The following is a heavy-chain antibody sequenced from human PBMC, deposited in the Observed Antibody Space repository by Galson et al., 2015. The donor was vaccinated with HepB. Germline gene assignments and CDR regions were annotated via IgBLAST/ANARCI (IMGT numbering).Heavy chain of an antibody. CDR2: ISSSSSTI. CDR3: SRDFRRALKPVAHDY. V-gene: IGHV3-48*02. CDR1: GFTFSSYS. J-gene: IGHJ4*02. Sequence: SLRLSCAASGFTFSSYSMNWVRQAPGKGLEWVSYISSSSSTIYYADSVEGRFTISRDNAKNTMYLQMNSLREEDTAVYYCSRDFRRALKPVAHDYWGQGTLVTVSS. D-gene: IGHD2-2*01.